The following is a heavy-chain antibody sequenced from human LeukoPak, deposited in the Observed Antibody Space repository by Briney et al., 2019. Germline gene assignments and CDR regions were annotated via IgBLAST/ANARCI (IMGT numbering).Heavy chain of an antibody. D-gene: IGHD3-10*01. J-gene: IGHJ4*02. CDR3: ARDPGNKQLGPFDY. CDR1: GFTFKSYP. V-gene: IGHV3-30*01. Sequence: GGSPRLSCAASGFTFKSYPMHWIRQTPGKGPEWVAAISFDGTNKYYADSVQGRFTLSRDNSNNILYLQMNSLRAEDVAVYYCARDPGNKQLGPFDYWGQGTLVTVSS. CDR2: ISFDGTNK.